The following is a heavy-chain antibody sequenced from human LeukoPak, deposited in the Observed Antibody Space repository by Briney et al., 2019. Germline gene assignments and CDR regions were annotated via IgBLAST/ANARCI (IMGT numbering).Heavy chain of an antibody. CDR1: GFTFDDYA. CDR3: AKATAYDSSGYFDY. V-gene: IGHV3-9*01. CDR2: ISWNSGSI. Sequence: GRSLRLSCAASGFTFDDYAMHWVRQAPGKGLEWVSGISWNSGSIGYADSVKGRFTISRDNAKNSLYLQMSSLRAEDTALYYCAKATAYDSSGYFDYWGQGTLVTVSS. D-gene: IGHD3-22*01. J-gene: IGHJ4*02.